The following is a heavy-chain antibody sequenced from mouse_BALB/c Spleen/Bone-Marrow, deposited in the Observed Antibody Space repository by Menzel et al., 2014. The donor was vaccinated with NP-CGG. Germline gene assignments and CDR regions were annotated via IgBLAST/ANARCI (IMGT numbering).Heavy chain of an antibody. CDR1: GYSFTGYY. V-gene: IGHV1S34*01. J-gene: IGHJ4*01. CDR2: ISCYNGAT. D-gene: IGHD2-4*01. CDR3: SRGGTMTFYAMDY. Sequence: LVKTGASVKISCKASGYSFTGYYMHWVKQSHGKSLEWIGYISCYNGATSYNQRFKGKATFTLDTSSSTAFMQFNSLTSEDSAVYYCSRGGTMTFYAMDYWGQGTSVTVSS.